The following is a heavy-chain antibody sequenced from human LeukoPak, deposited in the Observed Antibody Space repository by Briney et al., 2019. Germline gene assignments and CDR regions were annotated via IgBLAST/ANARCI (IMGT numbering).Heavy chain of an antibody. CDR1: GFTFSAYA. V-gene: IGHV3-64D*09. CDR2: ISNNGGSS. Sequence: GRSLRLSCSASGFTFSAYAMYWVRQAPGKGLEYVSGISNNGGSSFYADSVKGRFTISRDNSKNTLYLQMSSLRAEDTAVYYCVKITSVTGGGCWGQGTRLTVSS. D-gene: IGHD2-8*02. J-gene: IGHJ4*02. CDR3: VKITSVTGGGC.